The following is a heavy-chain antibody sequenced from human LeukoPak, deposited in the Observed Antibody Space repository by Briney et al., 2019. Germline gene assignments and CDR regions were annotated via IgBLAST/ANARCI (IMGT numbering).Heavy chain of an antibody. J-gene: IGHJ4*02. CDR1: GFTFSSYS. V-gene: IGHV3-48*01. CDR2: ISSSSSTI. CDR3: ARGIPYGDYNLNY. D-gene: IGHD4-17*01. Sequence: GGSLRLSCAASGFTFSSYSMNWVRQAPGKGLEWVSYISSSSSTIYYADSVKGRFTISRDNAKNSLYLQMNSLRAEDTAVYYCARGIPYGDYNLNYWGQGTLVTVSS.